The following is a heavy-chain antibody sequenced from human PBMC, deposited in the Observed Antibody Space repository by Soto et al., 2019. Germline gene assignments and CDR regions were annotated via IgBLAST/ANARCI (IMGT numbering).Heavy chain of an antibody. D-gene: IGHD6-19*01. V-gene: IGHV3-74*01. CDR3: ARVSSSGWYPFDY. Sequence: GWSLRLSCAASGFTFSSYWMHWVRQAPGKGLVWVSRINSDGSSTSYADSVKGRFTISRDNAKNTLYLQMNSLRAEDTAVYYCARVSSSGWYPFDYWGQGTLVTVSS. J-gene: IGHJ4*02. CDR2: INSDGSST. CDR1: GFTFSSYW.